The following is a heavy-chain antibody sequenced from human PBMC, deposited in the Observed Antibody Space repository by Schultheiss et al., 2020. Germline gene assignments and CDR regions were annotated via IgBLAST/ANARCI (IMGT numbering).Heavy chain of an antibody. V-gene: IGHV4-39*07. J-gene: IGHJ4*02. D-gene: IGHD2-15*01. Sequence: SETLSLTCTVSGGSISSSSYYWGWIRQPPGKGLEWIGSIYYSGSTNYNPSLKSRVTMSVDTSKNQFSLKLSSVTAADTAVYYCARDDGVVAATYFDYWGQGGL. CDR2: IYYSGST. CDR3: ARDDGVVAATYFDY. CDR1: GGSISSSSYY.